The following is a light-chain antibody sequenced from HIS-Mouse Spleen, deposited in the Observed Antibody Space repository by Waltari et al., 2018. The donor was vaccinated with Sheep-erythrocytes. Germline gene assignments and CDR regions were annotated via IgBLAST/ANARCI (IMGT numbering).Light chain of an antibody. V-gene: IGLV2-11*01. CDR1: SSDVGGYNY. CDR3: SYTWV. J-gene: IGLJ3*02. CDR2: DVS. Sequence: QSALTRPRSVSGSPGPSVTISCTGTSSDVGGYNYVPWYQQHPGKAPKLTIYDVSKRPSGVPDRSSGSESGNTASLTISGLQAEDEADYAGSYTWVFGGGTKLTVL.